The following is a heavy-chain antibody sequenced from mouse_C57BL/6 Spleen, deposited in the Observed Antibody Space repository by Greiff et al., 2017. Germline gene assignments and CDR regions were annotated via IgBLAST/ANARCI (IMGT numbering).Heavy chain of an antibody. CDR2: IHPSGSDT. Sequence: QVQLQQPGAELVKPGASVKVSCKASGYTFTSYWMPWVKQRPGQGLEWIGSIHPSGSDTNYNQKFKGKATLTVDKSSSTAYMQLSSLTSEDSAVYYCAIDSNYYAMDYWGQGTSVTVSS. J-gene: IGHJ4*01. D-gene: IGHD2-5*01. V-gene: IGHV1-74*01. CDR3: AIDSNYYAMDY. CDR1: GYTFTSYW.